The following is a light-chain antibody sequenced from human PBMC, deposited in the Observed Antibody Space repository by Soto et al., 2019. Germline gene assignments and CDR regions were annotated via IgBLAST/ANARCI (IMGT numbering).Light chain of an antibody. V-gene: IGKV3-15*01. CDR2: GAS. Sequence: EIVMTQSPATLSASPGERATLSCRASQSVRSNLAWYQQKPGQAPRLLIYGASTRATGIPARFSGSGSGTELTISIGSLQSEDFVVYYCQQYDNWPPTFGQGTRLEIK. CDR3: QQYDNWPPT. J-gene: IGKJ5*01. CDR1: QSVRSN.